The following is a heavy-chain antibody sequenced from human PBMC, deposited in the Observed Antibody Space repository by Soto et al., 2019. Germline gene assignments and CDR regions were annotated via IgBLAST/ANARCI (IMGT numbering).Heavy chain of an antibody. D-gene: IGHD1-26*01. V-gene: IGHV3-74*01. CDR2: INSDGSST. CDR3: ARDGYSGSYLGVFDI. J-gene: IGHJ3*02. CDR1: GFTFSSYW. Sequence: EVQLVESGGGLVQPGGSLRLSCAASGFTFSSYWMHWVRQAPGKGLVWVSRINSDGSSTSYADSVKGRFTISRDNAKNTLYLQMNSLRGEDTAVYYCARDGYSGSYLGVFDIWGQGTTVTVSS.